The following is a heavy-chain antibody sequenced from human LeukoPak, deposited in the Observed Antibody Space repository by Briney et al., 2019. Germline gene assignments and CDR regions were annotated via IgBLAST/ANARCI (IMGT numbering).Heavy chain of an antibody. J-gene: IGHJ5*02. V-gene: IGHV4-59*01. CDR3: ARVLGYCSSTSCYNWFDP. D-gene: IGHD2-2*01. CDR1: GGSISSYY. CDR2: IYYSGST. Sequence: KASETLSLTCTVSGGSISSYYWSWIRQPAGKGLEWIGYIYYSGSTNYNPSLKSRVTISVDTSKNQFSLKLSSVTAADTAVYYCARVLGYCSSTSCYNWFDPWGQGTLVTVSS.